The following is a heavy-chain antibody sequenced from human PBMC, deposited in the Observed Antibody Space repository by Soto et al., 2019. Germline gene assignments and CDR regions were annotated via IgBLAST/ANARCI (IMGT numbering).Heavy chain of an antibody. V-gene: IGHV3-23*01. CDR2: ISGSGVST. Sequence: PGGSLRLSCAASGFTFSSYAMSWVRQAPGKGLERITAISGSGVSTYYADSVKGRFTISRDNSKNTLYLQMNSLRAEDTAVYYCAKSPGMYYYDSSGYYHYDYWGQGTLVTVFS. D-gene: IGHD3-22*01. CDR3: AKSPGMYYYDSSGYYHYDY. J-gene: IGHJ4*02. CDR1: GFTFSSYA.